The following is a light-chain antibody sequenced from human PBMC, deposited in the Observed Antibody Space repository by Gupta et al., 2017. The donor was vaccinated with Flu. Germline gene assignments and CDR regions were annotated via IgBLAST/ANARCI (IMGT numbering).Light chain of an antibody. CDR3: LRYLGADIQWV. Sequence: TSGLSSGSGSTVNNPAWYRQIPGQPPRTLLYRKDRRSSGVPDRFSGFILGDKAALTITGAQADDEAFYYCLRYLGADIQWVFGGGARLTVL. CDR1: SGSGSTVNN. V-gene: IGLV8-61*01. CDR2: RKD. J-gene: IGLJ3*02.